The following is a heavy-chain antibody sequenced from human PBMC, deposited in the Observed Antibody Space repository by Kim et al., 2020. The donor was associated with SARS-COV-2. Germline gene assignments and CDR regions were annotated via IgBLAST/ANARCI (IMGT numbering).Heavy chain of an antibody. D-gene: IGHD6-19*01. V-gene: IGHV4-59*08. Sequence: SETLSLTCTVSGGSISSYYWSWIRQPPGKGLEWIGYIYYSGSTNYNPSLKSRVTISVDTSKNQFSLKLSSVTAADTAVYYCARHSSGWYWGWFDPWGQGTLVTVSS. CDR1: GGSISSYY. CDR2: IYYSGST. J-gene: IGHJ5*02. CDR3: ARHSSGWYWGWFDP.